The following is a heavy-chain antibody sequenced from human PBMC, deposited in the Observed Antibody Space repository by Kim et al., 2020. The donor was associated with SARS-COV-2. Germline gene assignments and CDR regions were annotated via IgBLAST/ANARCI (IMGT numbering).Heavy chain of an antibody. Sequence: GGSLRLSCAASGFPFNNAWMSWVRQAPGKGLEWVGRIRSKTDGGTTDYAAPVKGRFTISRDDSKNTLYLQMNSLKTEDTAVYYCTTDKNVDTPYSRRGQGTLVTVSS. J-gene: IGHJ1*01. CDR3: TTDKNVDTPYSR. CDR2: IRSKTDGGTT. CDR1: GFPFNNAW. D-gene: IGHD5-18*01. V-gene: IGHV3-15*01.